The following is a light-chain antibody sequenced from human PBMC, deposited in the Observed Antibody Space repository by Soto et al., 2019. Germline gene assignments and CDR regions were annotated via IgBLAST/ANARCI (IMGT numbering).Light chain of an antibody. CDR2: KAS. J-gene: IGKJ1*01. Sequence: DIQMTQSPSTLSAYVEDSVTISFMASQSISSWLAWYQQKPGKAPKLLIYKASSLESGVPSRFSGSGSVTEFTLTISSLQPDDFATYYCQQYNSYSRPFGQGTKVDIK. CDR1: QSISSW. CDR3: QQYNSYSRP. V-gene: IGKV1-5*03.